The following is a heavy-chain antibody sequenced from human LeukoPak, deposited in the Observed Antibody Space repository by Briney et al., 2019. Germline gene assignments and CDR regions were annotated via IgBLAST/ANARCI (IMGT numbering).Heavy chain of an antibody. V-gene: IGHV3-21*01. CDR3: ARVGCSGGTCYDY. CDR1: GFTFSSYS. D-gene: IGHD2-15*01. Sequence: GGSLRLSCAASGFTFSSYSMYWVRQAPGKGLEWVSFISSGSNYIYYIDSVKGRFTISRDSAKNSLYLQMNSLRVEDTAIYYCARVGCSGGTCYDYWGQGTLVTVSS. CDR2: ISSGSNYI. J-gene: IGHJ4*02.